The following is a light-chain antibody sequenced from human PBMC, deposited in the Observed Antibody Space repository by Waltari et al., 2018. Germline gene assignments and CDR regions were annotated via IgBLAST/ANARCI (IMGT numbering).Light chain of an antibody. CDR2: AAS. CDR3: QQYYSYPPWT. Sequence: AIRMTQPPSSFSASTGDRVTITCRASPGISSYLAWYQQKPGKAPKLLIYAASTLQSGVPSRFSGSGSGTDFTLTISCLQSEDFATYYCQQYYSYPPWTFGQGNKVEIK. V-gene: IGKV1-8*01. J-gene: IGKJ1*01. CDR1: PGISSY.